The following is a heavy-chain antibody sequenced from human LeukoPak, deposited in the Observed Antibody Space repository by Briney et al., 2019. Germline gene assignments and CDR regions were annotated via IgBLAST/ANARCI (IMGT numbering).Heavy chain of an antibody. Sequence: SETLSLTCTVSGGSISSSSYYWGWIRQPPGKGLEWIGSIYYSGSTYYNPSLKSRVTISVDTSKNQFSLKLTSVTAADTAVYYCARHLRNTGYISGWAETNYWGQGTLVTVSS. CDR1: GGSISSSSYY. J-gene: IGHJ4*02. D-gene: IGHD6-19*01. CDR2: IYYSGST. V-gene: IGHV4-39*01. CDR3: ARHLRNTGYISGWAETNY.